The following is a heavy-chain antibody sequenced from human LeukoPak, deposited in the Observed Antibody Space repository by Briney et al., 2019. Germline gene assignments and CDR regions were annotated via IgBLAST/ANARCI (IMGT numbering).Heavy chain of an antibody. D-gene: IGHD3-22*01. CDR2: INAGNGNT. Sequence: ASVKVSCKASGYTFTSYAMHWLRQAPGQRLEWMGWINAGNGNTKYSQKFQGRVTITRDTSASTAYMELSSLRSEDTAVYYCARTTGKWLSAYYFDYWGQGTLVTVSS. V-gene: IGHV1-3*01. CDR1: GYTFTSYA. CDR3: ARTTGKWLSAYYFDY. J-gene: IGHJ4*02.